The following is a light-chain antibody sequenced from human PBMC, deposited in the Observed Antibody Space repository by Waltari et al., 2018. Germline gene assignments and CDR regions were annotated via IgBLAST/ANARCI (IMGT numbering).Light chain of an antibody. CDR1: QSVSHW. Sequence: DIQITQSPSTLSASVGGRVTITCRASQSVSHWLAWYQQKPGKAPKLLISKASSLEKEVPSRFSGSGSGTEFTLTITNLQPDDFATFYCQRYDDYPPTFGGGTKVEIK. CDR2: KAS. CDR3: QRYDDYPPT. V-gene: IGKV1-5*03. J-gene: IGKJ4*01.